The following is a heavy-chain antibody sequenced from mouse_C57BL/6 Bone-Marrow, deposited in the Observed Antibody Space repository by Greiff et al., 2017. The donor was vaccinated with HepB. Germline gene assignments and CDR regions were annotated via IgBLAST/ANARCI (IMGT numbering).Heavy chain of an antibody. J-gene: IGHJ1*03. CDR2: IYPRSGNT. CDR3: ARRRANWERYFDV. V-gene: IGHV1-81*01. Sequence: QVQLKESGAELARPGASVKLSCKASGYTFTSYGISWVKQRTGQGLEWIGEIYPRSGNTYYNEKFKGKATLTADKSSSTAYMELRSLTSEDSAVYFCARRRANWERYFDVWGTGTTVTVSS. CDR1: GYTFTSYG. D-gene: IGHD4-1*01.